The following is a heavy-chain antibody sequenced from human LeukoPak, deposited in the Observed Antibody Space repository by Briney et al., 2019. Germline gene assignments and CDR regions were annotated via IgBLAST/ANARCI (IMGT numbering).Heavy chain of an antibody. J-gene: IGHJ3*02. CDR2: IGTAGDT. Sequence: GGSLRLSCAASGFTFSSYDMHWVRQATGKGLEWVSAIGTAGDTYYPGSVKGRFTISRENAKNSLYLQMNSLRAGDTAVYYCARSRIQLWNDAFDIWGQGTMVTVSS. CDR3: ARSRIQLWNDAFDI. V-gene: IGHV3-13*01. CDR1: GFTFSSYD. D-gene: IGHD5-18*01.